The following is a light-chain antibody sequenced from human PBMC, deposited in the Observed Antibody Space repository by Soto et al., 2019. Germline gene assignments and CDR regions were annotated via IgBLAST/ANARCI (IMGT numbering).Light chain of an antibody. V-gene: IGKV1-6*01. CDR2: PAS. Sequence: AIQMTQSPSSLSASVGDRVTITCRASQDIRNDLGWYQQKPGRAPDLLIYPASSLLTGVPSRFSGSGSGTDFTSSICSLQPEDFATYYCLQHYDYPLTFGGGTKVEIK. J-gene: IGKJ4*01. CDR3: LQHYDYPLT. CDR1: QDIRND.